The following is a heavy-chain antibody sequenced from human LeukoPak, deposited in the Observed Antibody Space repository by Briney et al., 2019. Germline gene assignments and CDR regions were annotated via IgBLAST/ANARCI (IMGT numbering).Heavy chain of an antibody. J-gene: IGHJ4*02. CDR2: IHSGGNT. D-gene: IGHD3-3*02. CDR1: GFTVSSTY. CDR3: ARGLSTLPGSTFDY. V-gene: IGHV3-53*01. Sequence: PGGSLRLSCAASGFTVSSTYMHWVRQAPGKGLEWVSVIHSGGNTYYADSVKGRFTISRDNSKNTLYLQMNSLRAEDTAVYYCARGLSTLPGSTFDYWGQGSLVTVSS.